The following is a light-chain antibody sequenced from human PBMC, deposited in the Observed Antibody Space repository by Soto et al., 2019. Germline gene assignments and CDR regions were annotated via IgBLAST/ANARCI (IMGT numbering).Light chain of an antibody. J-gene: IGKJ4*01. Sequence: DIVMTQSPDSLAVSLGERATINCKSRESGLYNYNNKNYLAWYQQKPRQPPKMIISWASTREPGVPERFSGSGAATDFTLTIRSLQAEDVAVYYCQQYYATPLTFGGGTKVEIK. CDR2: WAS. CDR3: QQYYATPLT. CDR1: ESGLYNYNNKNY. V-gene: IGKV4-1*01.